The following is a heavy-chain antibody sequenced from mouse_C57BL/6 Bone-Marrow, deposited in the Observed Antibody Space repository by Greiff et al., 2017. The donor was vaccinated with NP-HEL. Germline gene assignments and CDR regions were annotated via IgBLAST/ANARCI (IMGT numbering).Heavy chain of an antibody. CDR3: ARDRAGTFYFDD. D-gene: IGHD3-1*01. V-gene: IGHV5-4*01. CDR1: GFTFSSYA. Sequence: EVKLVESGGGLVKPGGSLKLSCAASGFTFSSYAMSWVRQTPEKRLEWVATISDGGSYTYYPDNVKGRFTISRDNAKNNLYLQMSHLKSEDTAMYYCARDRAGTFYFDDWGQGTTLTVSS. J-gene: IGHJ2*01. CDR2: ISDGGSYT.